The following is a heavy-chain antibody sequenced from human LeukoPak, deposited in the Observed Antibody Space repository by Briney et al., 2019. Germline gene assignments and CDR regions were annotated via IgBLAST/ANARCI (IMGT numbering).Heavy chain of an antibody. CDR1: GFSFSSYS. Sequence: GGSLRLSCAVSGFSFSSYSMNWVRQAPGKGLEWVSSISSSSSYIYYADSVKGRFTISRDNAKNSLYLQMNSLRAEDTAVYYCAREDYGGNSHAFDIWGQGTMVTVSS. J-gene: IGHJ3*02. CDR3: AREDYGGNSHAFDI. V-gene: IGHV3-21*01. CDR2: ISSSSSYI. D-gene: IGHD4-23*01.